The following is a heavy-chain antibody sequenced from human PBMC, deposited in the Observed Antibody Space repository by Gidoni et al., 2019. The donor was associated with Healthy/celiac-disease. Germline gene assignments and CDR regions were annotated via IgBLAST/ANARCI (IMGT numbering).Heavy chain of an antibody. CDR2: IYTSGST. CDR1: GGSLSRGSYY. V-gene: IGHV4-61*02. CDR3: ARADCSSTSCYHDY. J-gene: IGHJ4*02. D-gene: IGHD2-2*01. Sequence: QVQLQESGPGLVKPSQTLSLTCHVSGGSLSRGSYYWSWIRQPAGKGREWIGRIYTSGSTNYNPSLKSRVTISVDTSKNQFSLKLSSVTAADTAVYYCARADCSSTSCYHDYWGQGTLVTVSS.